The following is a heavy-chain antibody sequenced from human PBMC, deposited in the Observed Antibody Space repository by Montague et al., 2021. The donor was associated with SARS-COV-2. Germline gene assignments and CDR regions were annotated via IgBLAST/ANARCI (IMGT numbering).Heavy chain of an antibody. J-gene: IGHJ4*02. V-gene: IGHV4-4*02. CDR3: ARALWFGEKCFDY. CDR2: IYHSGST. D-gene: IGHD3-10*01. CDR1: GGSISSSNW. Sequence: SETLSLTCAVSGGSISSSNWWSWVRQPPGKGLEWIGEIYHSGSTNYSPSLKSRVTISVDKSKNQFSLKLSSVTAADTAVYYCARALWFGEKCFDYWGQGTLVTVSS.